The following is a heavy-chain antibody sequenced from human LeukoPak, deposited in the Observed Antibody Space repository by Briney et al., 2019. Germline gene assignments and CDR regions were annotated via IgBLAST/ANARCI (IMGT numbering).Heavy chain of an antibody. CDR1: GYTFTSYG. Sequence: GASVKVSCKASGYTFTSYGISWVRQAPGQGLEWMGWISAYNGNTNYAQKFQGRVTITADESTSTAYMELSSLRSEDTAVYYCASEMATTRTFDYWGQGTLVAVSS. D-gene: IGHD5-24*01. J-gene: IGHJ4*02. CDR2: ISAYNGNT. CDR3: ASEMATTRTFDY. V-gene: IGHV1-18*01.